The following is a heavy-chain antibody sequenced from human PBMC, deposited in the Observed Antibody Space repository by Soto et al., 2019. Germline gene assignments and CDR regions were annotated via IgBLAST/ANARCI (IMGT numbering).Heavy chain of an antibody. CDR2: INAGNGNT. D-gene: IGHD6-13*01. V-gene: IGHV1-3*01. CDR1: GYTFTSYA. Sequence: GASVKVSCKASGYTFTSYAMHWVRQAPGQRLEWMGWINAGNGNTKYSQKFQGRVTITRDTSASTAYMELSSLRSEDTAVYYCARDGPIADHLADYWGQGTLVTVSS. J-gene: IGHJ4*02. CDR3: ARDGPIADHLADY.